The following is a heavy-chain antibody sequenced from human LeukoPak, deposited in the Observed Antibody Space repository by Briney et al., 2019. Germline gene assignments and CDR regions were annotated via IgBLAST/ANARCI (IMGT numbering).Heavy chain of an antibody. D-gene: IGHD5-18*01. CDR2: IIPIFGTA. CDR1: GGTFSTYA. Sequence: SVKVSCKASGGTFSTYAITWVRQAPGQGLEWMGGIIPIFGTANYAQKFQDRVTITTDASTSTVYMELTSLRSEDTAVYYCERTPQHSYYYYNMDVWGKGTTVTVAS. V-gene: IGHV1-69*05. J-gene: IGHJ6*03. CDR3: ERTPQHSYYYYNMDV.